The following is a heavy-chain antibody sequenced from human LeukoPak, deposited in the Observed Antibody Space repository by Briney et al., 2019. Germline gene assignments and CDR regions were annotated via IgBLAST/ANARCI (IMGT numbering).Heavy chain of an antibody. J-gene: IGHJ1*01. CDR2: IIPILGIA. CDR1: GGTFSSYA. V-gene: IGHV1-69*04. CDR3: ARDGQSSGYFQH. Sequence: VASVKVSCKASGGTFSSYAISWVRQAPGQGLEWMGRIIPILGIANYAQKFQGRVTITADKSTSTAYMELSSLRSEDTAVYYCARDGQSSGYFQHWGQGTLVTVSS.